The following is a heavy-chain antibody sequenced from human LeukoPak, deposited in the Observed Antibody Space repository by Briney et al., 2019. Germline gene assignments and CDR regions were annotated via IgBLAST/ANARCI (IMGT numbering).Heavy chain of an antibody. V-gene: IGHV3-30*18. J-gene: IGHJ4*02. D-gene: IGHD1-26*01. CDR2: ISYDGSNK. Sequence: GRSLRLSCAASGFTFSSYGMHWVRRAPGKGLEWVAVISYDGSNKYYADSVKGRFTISRDNSKNTLYLQMNSLRAEDTAVYYCAKELIVGAGDYWGQGTLVTVSS. CDR1: GFTFSSYG. CDR3: AKELIVGAGDY.